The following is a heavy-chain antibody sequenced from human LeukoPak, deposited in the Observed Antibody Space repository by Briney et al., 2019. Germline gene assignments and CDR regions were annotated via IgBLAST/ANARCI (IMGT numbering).Heavy chain of an antibody. CDR3: TRSDGYSFDY. CDR2: IYPYGSDT. CDR1: GYTFPSYW. J-gene: IGHJ4*02. D-gene: IGHD5-24*01. V-gene: IGHV5-51*01. Sequence: GESLKISCKGSGYTFPSYWIGWVRQMPGKGLEWMGIIYPYGSDTRYSPPFEGQVTISADKSITTAYLQWSSLKASDSAMYYCTRSDGYSFDYWGLGTLVTVSS.